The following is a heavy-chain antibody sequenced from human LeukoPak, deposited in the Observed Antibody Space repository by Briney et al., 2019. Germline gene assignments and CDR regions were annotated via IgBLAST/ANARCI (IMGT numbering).Heavy chain of an antibody. V-gene: IGHV1-46*01. J-gene: IGHJ5*02. CDR2: INPSGGST. CDR1: GYTFTSYY. CDR3: ARAGEVWGSSDTNWFDP. Sequence: ASVKVSCKASGYTFTSYYMHWVRQAPGQGLEWMGIINPSGGSTSYAQKFQGRVTMTRDTSTSTVYMELSSLRSEDTAVYYCARAGEVWGSSDTNWFDPWGQGTLVTVSS. D-gene: IGHD5-18*01.